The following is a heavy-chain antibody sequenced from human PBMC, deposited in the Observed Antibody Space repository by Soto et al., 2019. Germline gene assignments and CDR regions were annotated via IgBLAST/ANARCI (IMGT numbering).Heavy chain of an antibody. D-gene: IGHD3-22*01. V-gene: IGHV1-18*03. Sequence: GAAKHSCGASRYTYTSYGNSWVREAPGQGLEWMGWISAYNGNTNYAQKLQGRVTMTTDRSTSTAYMELRSLRSDDMAVCYCARCYRDYYVSGGSSYWGQGTLGAVSS. CDR2: ISAYNGNT. CDR3: ARCYRDYYVSGGSSY. CDR1: RYTYTSYG. J-gene: IGHJ4*02.